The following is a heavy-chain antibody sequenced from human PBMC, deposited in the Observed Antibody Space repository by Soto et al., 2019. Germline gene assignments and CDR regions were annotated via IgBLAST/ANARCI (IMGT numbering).Heavy chain of an antibody. D-gene: IGHD1-1*01. CDR1: GGTFSSYA. J-gene: IGHJ5*02. CDR3: ANVDWKPAGNWFDP. CDR2: IIPIFGTA. V-gene: IGHV1-69*13. Sequence: GASVKVSCKASGGTFSSYAISWVRQAPGQGLEWMGGIIPIFGTANYAQKFQGRVTITADESTSTAYMELSSLRSEDTAVYYCANVDWKPAGNWFDPWGQGTLVTVSS.